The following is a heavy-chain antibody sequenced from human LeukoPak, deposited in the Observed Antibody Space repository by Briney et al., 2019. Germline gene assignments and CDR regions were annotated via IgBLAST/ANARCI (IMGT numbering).Heavy chain of an antibody. CDR3: ARLSVYYDSSGYYYGAFDI. J-gene: IGHJ3*02. CDR1: GYTFTGYY. D-gene: IGHD3-22*01. Sequence: SVKVSCKASGYTFTGYYMHWVRQAPGQGLEWMGGIIPIFGTANYAQKFQGRVTITTDESTSTAYMELSSLRSEDTAVYYCARLSVYYDSSGYYYGAFDIWGQGTMVTVSS. V-gene: IGHV1-69*05. CDR2: IIPIFGTA.